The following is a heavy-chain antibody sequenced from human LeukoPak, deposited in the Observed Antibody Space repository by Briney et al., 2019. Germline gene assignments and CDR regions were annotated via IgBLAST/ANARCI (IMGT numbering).Heavy chain of an antibody. D-gene: IGHD3-22*01. V-gene: IGHV4-59*01. CDR1: GGSLNRYY. CDR2: IHDTGST. J-gene: IGHJ4*02. CDR3: GRSGYYDRSIDY. Sequence: KPSETLALTCTVSGGSLNRYYWIWIRQPPGKGLEWIGYIHDTGSTKNNPSLRSRVTISVDPSKNQVSLKMRFVTAADTAVYYCGRSGYYDRSIDYWGQGTLVTVSS.